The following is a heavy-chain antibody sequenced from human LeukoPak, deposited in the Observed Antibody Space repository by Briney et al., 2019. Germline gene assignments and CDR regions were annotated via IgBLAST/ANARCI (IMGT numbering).Heavy chain of an antibody. V-gene: IGHV4-61*01. CDR2: IYYSGST. D-gene: IGHD6-19*01. CDR3: ARDFGQWLVRYFDY. CDR1: GGSVSSGNYY. J-gene: IGHJ4*02. Sequence: SETLSLTCTVSGGSVSSGNYYWSWIRQPPGKGLEWIGYIYYSGSTNYNPSLKSRVTISVDTSKNQFSLKLSSVTAADTAVYYCARDFGQWLVRYFDYWGQGTLVTVSS.